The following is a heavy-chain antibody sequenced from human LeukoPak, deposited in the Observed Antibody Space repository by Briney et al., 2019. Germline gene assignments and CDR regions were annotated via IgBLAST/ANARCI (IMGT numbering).Heavy chain of an antibody. V-gene: IGHV6-1*01. CDR1: GDXXSSNSAA. CDR3: AREVAGTWSFDI. CDR2: TYYRSNWYN. J-gene: IGHJ3*02. Sequence: SLXXXXSGDXXSSNSAAWNWIRQSPSRGLEWLGRTYYRSNWYNDYVAFVKSRITVNPDTSKNQFSLQLNSVTPEDTAIYYCAREVAGTWSFDIWGQGTVVTVSS. D-gene: IGHD6-19*01.